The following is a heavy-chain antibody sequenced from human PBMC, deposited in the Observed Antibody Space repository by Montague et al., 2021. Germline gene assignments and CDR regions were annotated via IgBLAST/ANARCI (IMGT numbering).Heavy chain of an antibody. CDR3: ARDLGHCAGGSCGV. V-gene: IGHV3-74*01. D-gene: IGHD2-15*01. CDR1: GFTFSSYW. Sequence: SLRLFCAASGFTFSSYWMGWVRQAPGKGLVCVSRINGDGSSTNYADSVKGRFTISRDNAKNTLYLQMNNLRAEDTAVYYCARDLGHCAGGSCGVWGQGTTVTVSS. CDR2: INGDGSST. J-gene: IGHJ6*02.